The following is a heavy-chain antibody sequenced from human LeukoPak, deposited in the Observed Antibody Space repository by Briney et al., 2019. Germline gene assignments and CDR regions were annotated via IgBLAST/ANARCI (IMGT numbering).Heavy chain of an antibody. CDR2: IWYDGSNK. CDR3: ARGVYYYDSSGPNDAFDI. Sequence: PGRSLRLSCAASGFTFSSYGMHWVRKAPGKGLEWVAVIWYDGSNKYYADSVKGRFTISRDNSKNTLYLQMNSLRAEDTAVYYCARGVYYYDSSGPNDAFDIWGQGTMVTVSS. D-gene: IGHD3-22*01. CDR1: GFTFSSYG. V-gene: IGHV3-33*01. J-gene: IGHJ3*02.